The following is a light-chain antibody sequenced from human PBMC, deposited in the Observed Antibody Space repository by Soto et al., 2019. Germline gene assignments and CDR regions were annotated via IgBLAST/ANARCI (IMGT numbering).Light chain of an antibody. CDR2: AAS. Sequence: DIQMPQCPSSLSASVGDRVTITCRASQSISRYINWYQQKPGKAPNLLIYAASTLQRVVPSRFSGSGSVTDFTLTISSLQPEDFATYYCQQSYNTVLPIFGGGTKVDIK. V-gene: IGKV1-39*01. CDR1: QSISRY. J-gene: IGKJ4*01. CDR3: QQSYNTVLPI.